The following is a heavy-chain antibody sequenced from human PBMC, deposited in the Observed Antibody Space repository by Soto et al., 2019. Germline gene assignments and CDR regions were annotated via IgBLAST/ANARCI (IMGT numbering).Heavy chain of an antibody. CDR2: IYYSGST. V-gene: IGHV4-59*01. D-gene: IGHD3-16*02. J-gene: IGHJ4*02. Sequence: PSETLSLTCTVSGGSISSYYWSWIRQPPGKGLEWIGYIYYSGSTNYNPSLKSRVTISVDTSKNQFSLKLSSVTAADTAVYYCARSLMITFGGVINSFDYWGQGTLVTVSS. CDR1: GGSISSYY. CDR3: ARSLMITFGGVINSFDY.